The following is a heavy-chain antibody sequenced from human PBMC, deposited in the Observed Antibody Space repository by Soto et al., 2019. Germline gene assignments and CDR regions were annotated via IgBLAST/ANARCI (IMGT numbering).Heavy chain of an antibody. CDR1: GDSISTSNYY. V-gene: IGHV4-39*01. J-gene: IGHJ4*02. Sequence: QLQLQESGPGLLKPSETLSLTCTVSGDSISTSNYYWSWIRQSPGKGLEWIGSVFYSGSSYYNPSLKSRVTISVVASRNQFSLRVNSVTAADTAVYYCASRKREEICSSGNCYFTYWGQGTLVTVSS. D-gene: IGHD2-2*01. CDR3: ASRKREEICSSGNCYFTY. CDR2: VFYSGSS.